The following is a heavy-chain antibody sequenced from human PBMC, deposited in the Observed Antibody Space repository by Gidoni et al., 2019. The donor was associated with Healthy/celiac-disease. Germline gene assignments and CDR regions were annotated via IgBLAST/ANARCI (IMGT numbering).Heavy chain of an antibody. CDR1: GYTFTSYD. Sequence: QVQLVQSGAEVTTPGASVKVSCKASGYTFTSYDINWVRQATGQGLEWRGWMNPMSGNTGYAQKLQGRVTMTRNTSISTAYMELSSLRSEDTAVYYCARVGYYDSSGYPKWFDPWGQGTLVTVSS. D-gene: IGHD3-22*01. V-gene: IGHV1-8*01. J-gene: IGHJ5*02. CDR2: MNPMSGNT. CDR3: ARVGYYDSSGYPKWFDP.